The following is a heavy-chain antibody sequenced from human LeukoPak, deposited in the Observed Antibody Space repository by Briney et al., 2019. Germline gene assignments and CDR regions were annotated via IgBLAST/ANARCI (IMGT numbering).Heavy chain of an antibody. D-gene: IGHD2-15*01. CDR1: GYTFTSYY. CDR3: ARVRCSGGSRYSDFDY. Sequence: ASVKVSCKASGYTFTSYYMHWVRQAPGQGLEWMGIINPSGGSTSYAQKFQGRVTMTRDTSTSTVYMELSSLRSEDTAVYYCARVRCSGGSRYSDFDYWGQGTLVTVSS. J-gene: IGHJ4*02. CDR2: INPSGGST. V-gene: IGHV1-46*01.